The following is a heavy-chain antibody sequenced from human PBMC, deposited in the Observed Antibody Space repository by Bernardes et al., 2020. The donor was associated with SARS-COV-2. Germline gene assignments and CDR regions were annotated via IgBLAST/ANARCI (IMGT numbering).Heavy chain of an antibody. V-gene: IGHV1-18*01. CDR2: ISAYNGNT. J-gene: IGHJ4*02. Sequence: ASVKVSCKASGYIFTRNGISWVRQAPGQGLEWMGWISAYNGNTNYAQKFQGRVTMTTDTSTSTAYMELRSLRSDDTAVYYCAGRSMDYWGQGTLVTVSS. CDR3: AGRSMDY. CDR1: GYIFTRNG.